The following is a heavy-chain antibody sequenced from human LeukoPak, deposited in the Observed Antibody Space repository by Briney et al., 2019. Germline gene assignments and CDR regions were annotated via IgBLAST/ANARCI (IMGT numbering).Heavy chain of an antibody. CDR2: ITDSYNT. Sequence: GGSLRLSCAASGITFSDSAMHWVRQAPRKGLECVSAITDSYNTYYGDSVKGRFTISRDNSKKTLYLQMNSLRVDDTALYYCVKGACSSGCSGNHWGQGTRVIVSS. CDR1: GITFSDSA. CDR3: VKGACSSGCSGNH. J-gene: IGHJ5*02. V-gene: IGHV3-23*01. D-gene: IGHD6-19*01.